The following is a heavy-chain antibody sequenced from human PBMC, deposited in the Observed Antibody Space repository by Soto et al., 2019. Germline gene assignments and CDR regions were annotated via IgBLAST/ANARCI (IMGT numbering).Heavy chain of an antibody. CDR2: ISYDGSNK. J-gene: IGHJ4*02. CDR1: GFTFSSYG. D-gene: IGHD2-2*01. V-gene: IGHV3-30*18. CDR3: AKDLEYCSSTSCYSGAEFDY. Sequence: GGSLRLSCAASGFTFSSYGMHWVRQAPGKGLEWVAVISYDGSNKYYADSVKGRFTISRDNSKNTLYLQMNSLRAEDTAVYYCAKDLEYCSSTSCYSGAEFDYWGQGTLVTVSS.